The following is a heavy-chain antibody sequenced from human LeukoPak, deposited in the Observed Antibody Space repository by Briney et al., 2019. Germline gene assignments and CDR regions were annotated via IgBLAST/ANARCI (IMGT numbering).Heavy chain of an antibody. Sequence: SETLSLTCSVSGYSISSGYYWGWIRQPPGKGLEWIGSISHTGSTYYNPSLKSRVTISLDTSKNQFSLRLTSVTAADTGVYYCARAVRGVIIVYYYYNMDVWGQGTTVTVSS. CDR2: ISHTGST. CDR3: ARAVRGVIIVYYYYNMDV. D-gene: IGHD3-10*01. J-gene: IGHJ6*02. V-gene: IGHV4-38-2*02. CDR1: GYSISSGYY.